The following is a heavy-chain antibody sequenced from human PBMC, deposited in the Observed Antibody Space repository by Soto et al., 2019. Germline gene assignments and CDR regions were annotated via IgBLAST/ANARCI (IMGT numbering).Heavy chain of an antibody. D-gene: IGHD1-26*01. J-gene: IGHJ4*02. V-gene: IGHV1-69*01. CDR3: GRVGGVGAPPGADY. CDR2: VIPVLGQA. Sequence: QVQLVQSGAEVKRPGSSVKVSCKASGGIFSSYAISWLRQAPGQGVEWMGAVIPVLGQAYYAQALQDRVTISAEESTRTAYMELSSLTSEDAAVYFCGRVGGVGAPPGADYWGQGTLVTVSS. CDR1: GGIFSSYA.